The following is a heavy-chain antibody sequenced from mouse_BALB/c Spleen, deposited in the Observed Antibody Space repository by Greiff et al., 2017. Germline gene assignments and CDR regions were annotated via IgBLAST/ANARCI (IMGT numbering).Heavy chain of an antibody. D-gene: IGHD1-1*02. J-gene: IGHJ4*01. CDR3: AFYGSYYYARDY. CDR1: GFNIKDTY. Sequence: VQLKQSGAELVKPGASVKLSCTASGFNIKDTYMPWVKQRPEQGLAWIGRIDPANGNTKYDPKFQGKATITADTSSNTAYLQLSSLTSEDTAVYYCAFYGSYYYARDYGGQGTSVTVSS. CDR2: IDPANGNT. V-gene: IGHV14-3*02.